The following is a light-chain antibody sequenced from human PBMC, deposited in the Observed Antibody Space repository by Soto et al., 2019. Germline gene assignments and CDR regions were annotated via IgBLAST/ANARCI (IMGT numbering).Light chain of an antibody. CDR3: QSYDSSLSV. V-gene: IGLV1-40*01. CDR2: GNS. J-gene: IGLJ1*01. CDR1: SSNIGAGYD. Sequence: QSALTQPPSVSGAPGQGVTISCTGSSSNIGAGYDVHWYQQLPGTAPKLLIYGNSNRPSGVPDRFSGSKSGTSASLAITGLQAEDEADYYCQSYDSSLSVFGTGTKVTVL.